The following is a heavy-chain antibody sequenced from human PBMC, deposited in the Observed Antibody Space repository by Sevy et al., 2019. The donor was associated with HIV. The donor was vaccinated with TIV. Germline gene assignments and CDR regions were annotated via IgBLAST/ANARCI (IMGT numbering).Heavy chain of an antibody. J-gene: IGHJ3*02. Sequence: SDTLSLTCTVSGGSISSGGYYWSWIRQHPGKGLEWIGYIYYSGSTYYNPSLKSRATISVDTPKTQFSLKLSSVTAADTAVYYCARSGYNYGFYAFDIWGQGTMVTVSS. CDR3: ARSGYNYGFYAFDI. V-gene: IGHV4-31*03. D-gene: IGHD5-18*01. CDR2: IYYSGST. CDR1: GGSISSGGYY.